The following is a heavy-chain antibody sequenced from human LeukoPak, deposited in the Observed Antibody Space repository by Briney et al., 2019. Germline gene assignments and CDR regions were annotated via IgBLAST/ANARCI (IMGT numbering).Heavy chain of an antibody. V-gene: IGHV4-59*01. CDR2: IYYSGST. J-gene: IGHJ3*02. Sequence: SETLSLTCTVSGGSISSYYWSWIRQPPGKGLEWIGYIYYSGSTNYNPSLKSRVTISVDTSKNQFSLKLSSVTAADTAVYYCARANMITFGGVIVTQAFDIWGQGTMVTVSS. D-gene: IGHD3-16*02. CDR3: ARANMITFGGVIVTQAFDI. CDR1: GGSISSYY.